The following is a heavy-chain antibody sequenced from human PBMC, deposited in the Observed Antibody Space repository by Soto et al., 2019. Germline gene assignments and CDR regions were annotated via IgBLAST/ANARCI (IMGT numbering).Heavy chain of an antibody. Sequence: GGSLRLSCAASGFTFSTYWMSWVRQAPGKGLVWVSNIKRDGSKKSYADSVKGRFTISRDNAKNTLYLQMNSLRAEDTAVYYCASGRNKWLGPFDYWGQGTLVTVSS. CDR1: GFTFSTYW. CDR3: ASGRNKWLGPFDY. D-gene: IGHD6-19*01. J-gene: IGHJ4*02. CDR2: IKRDGSKK. V-gene: IGHV3-74*01.